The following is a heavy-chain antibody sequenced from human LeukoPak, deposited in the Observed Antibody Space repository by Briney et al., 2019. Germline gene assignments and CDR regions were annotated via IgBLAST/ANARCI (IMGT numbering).Heavy chain of an antibody. V-gene: IGHV1-18*01. CDR1: GGTVSSYG. D-gene: IGHD3-10*01. Sequence: GSSVKVTCKASGGTVSSYGISWVRQAPGQGLEWMGWISANDGNTDYPQKLQGRVTMTTDTSTSTAYMELRSLRSDDTAVYYCARESHVTREDYWGQGTLVTVSS. J-gene: IGHJ4*02. CDR3: ARESHVTREDY. CDR2: ISANDGNT.